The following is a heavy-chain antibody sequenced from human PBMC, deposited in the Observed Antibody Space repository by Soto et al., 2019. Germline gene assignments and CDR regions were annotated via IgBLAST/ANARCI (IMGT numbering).Heavy chain of an antibody. Sequence: ASVKVSCKAAGYTFTSYGISWVRQAPRQGFEWMGWISAYNGSTNYAQKLQGRVTMTTDTSTSTAYMELRSLRSDDTAVYYCARDLYYGSGSYPNWFDPWGQGTLLTVSS. V-gene: IGHV1-18*01. CDR2: ISAYNGST. CDR3: ARDLYYGSGSYPNWFDP. D-gene: IGHD3-10*01. J-gene: IGHJ5*02. CDR1: GYTFTSYG.